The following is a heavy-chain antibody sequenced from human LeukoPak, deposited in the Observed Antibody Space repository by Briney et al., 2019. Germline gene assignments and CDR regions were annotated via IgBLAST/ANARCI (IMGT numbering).Heavy chain of an antibody. CDR1: GYTFTGYY. J-gene: IGHJ3*02. V-gene: IGHV1-2*04. CDR2: INPNSGGT. D-gene: IGHD6-19*01. Sequence: ASVKVSCKASGYTFTGYYMHWVRQAPGQGLEWMGWINPNSGGTNYAQKFQGWVTMTRDTSISTAYMELSRLRPDDTAVYYCARVSKGWYDAFDIWGQGTMVTVSS. CDR3: ARVSKGWYDAFDI.